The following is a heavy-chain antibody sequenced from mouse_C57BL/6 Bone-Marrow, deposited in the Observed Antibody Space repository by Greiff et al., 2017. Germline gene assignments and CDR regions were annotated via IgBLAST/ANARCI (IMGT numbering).Heavy chain of an antibody. D-gene: IGHD2-5*01. CDR1: GFTFSSYA. J-gene: IGHJ3*01. CDR2: ISDGGSYT. Sequence: EVKVVESGGGLVKPGGSLKLSCAASGFTFSSYAMSWVRQTPEKRLEWVATISDGGSYTYYPDNVKGRFTISRDNAKNNLYLQMSHLKSEDTAMYYCARDLGYSNPAWFAYWGQGTLVTVSA. V-gene: IGHV5-4*01. CDR3: ARDLGYSNPAWFAY.